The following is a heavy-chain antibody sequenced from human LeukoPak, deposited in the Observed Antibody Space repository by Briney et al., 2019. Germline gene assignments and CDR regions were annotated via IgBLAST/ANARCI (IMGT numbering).Heavy chain of an antibody. D-gene: IGHD2-15*01. CDR2: ISGSGGST. CDR1: GFTFSSYA. J-gene: IGHJ4*02. CDR3: AKGSGVVVVAAITFDY. Sequence: PGGSLRLSCAASGFTFSSYAMSRVRQAPGKELEWVSAISGSGGSTYYADSVKGRFTISRDNSKNTLYLQMSSQRAEDTAVYYCAKGSGVVVVAAITFDYWGQGTLVTVSS. V-gene: IGHV3-23*01.